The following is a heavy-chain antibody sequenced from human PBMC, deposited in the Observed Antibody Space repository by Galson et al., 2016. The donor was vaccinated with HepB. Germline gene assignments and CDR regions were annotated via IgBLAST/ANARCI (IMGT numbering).Heavy chain of an antibody. CDR3: ARGVSMVRGWLDP. CDR1: GAFISSGGYY. D-gene: IGHD3-10*01. CDR2: VYYSGST. V-gene: IGHV4-31*03. Sequence: TLSLTCNVSGAFISSGGYYWNWIRLHPGKGLEWIGCVYYSGSTYYNPSLESRATISVDTSENQFSLKLTSVTAADTAVHYCARGVSMVRGWLDPWGQGTRVTVSS. J-gene: IGHJ5*02.